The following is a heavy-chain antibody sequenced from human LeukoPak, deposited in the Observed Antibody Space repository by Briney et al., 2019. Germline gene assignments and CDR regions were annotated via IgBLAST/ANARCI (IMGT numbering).Heavy chain of an antibody. V-gene: IGHV3-23*01. J-gene: IGHJ4*02. CDR1: GFTFSSYA. D-gene: IGHD2-15*01. CDR3: ATIGYCSGGSCYSAYFDY. Sequence: GGSLRLSCAASGFTFSSYAMSWVRQAPGKGLEWVSAISGSGGSTYYADSVKGRFTISRDNSKNMLYLQMNSLRAEDTAVYYCATIGYCSGGSCYSAYFDYWGQGTLVTVSS. CDR2: ISGSGGST.